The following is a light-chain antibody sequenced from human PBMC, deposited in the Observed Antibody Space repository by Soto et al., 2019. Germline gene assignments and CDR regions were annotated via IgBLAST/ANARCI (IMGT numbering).Light chain of an antibody. CDR2: EVS. CDR1: SSDVGGYNY. J-gene: IGLJ2*01. Sequence: QSVLTQPPSASGSPGQSVTISCTGTSSDVGGYNYVSWYQQHPGKAPKLMIYEVSKRPSGVPDRFSGSKSGNKASLNVSGLQAEDEADYYCSSYAGSNNSVVGGGTKITVL. CDR3: SSYAGSNNSV. V-gene: IGLV2-8*01.